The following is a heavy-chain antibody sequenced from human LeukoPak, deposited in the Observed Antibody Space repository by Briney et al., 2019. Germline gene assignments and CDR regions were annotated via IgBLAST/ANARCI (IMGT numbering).Heavy chain of an antibody. CDR3: ARDDRGYCSGGSCLRPPKAIIYYYYGMDV. CDR1: GGTFSSYA. V-gene: IGHV1-69*04. CDR2: IIPILGIA. Sequence: SVKVSCKASGGTFSSYAISWVRQAPGQGLEWMGRIIPILGIANYAQKFQGRVTITADKSTSTAYMELSSLRSEDTAVYYCARDDRGYCSGGSCLRPPKAIIYYYYGMDVWGQGTTVTVSS. J-gene: IGHJ6*02. D-gene: IGHD2-15*01.